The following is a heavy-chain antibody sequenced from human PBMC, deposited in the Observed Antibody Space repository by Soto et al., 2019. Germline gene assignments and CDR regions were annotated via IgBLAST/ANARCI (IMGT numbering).Heavy chain of an antibody. CDR2: ISGSGAST. CDR3: AHFDWFIEY. V-gene: IGHV3-23*01. Sequence: TGGSLRLSCAASGFTLSSYAMSWVRQAPGKGLEWVSAISGSGASTYYADSVKGRFTISRDNSKNTLYLQMNSLRAEDTAVYYCAHFDWFIEYWGQGTLVTVSS. J-gene: IGHJ4*02. D-gene: IGHD3-9*01. CDR1: GFTLSSYA.